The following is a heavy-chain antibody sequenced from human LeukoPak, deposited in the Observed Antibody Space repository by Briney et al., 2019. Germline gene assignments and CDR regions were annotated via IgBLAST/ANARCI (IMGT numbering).Heavy chain of an antibody. CDR2: ISGGGEST. CDR1: EFTFSSHA. V-gene: IGHV3-23*01. CDR3: AKGKYSGGGVPDY. Sequence: GGSLRLSCVASEFTFSSHAMNWVRQAPGKGLEWVSSISGGGESTYYADSVKGRFTVSRDSSKNTLYLQINSLRGEDTAVYYCAKGKYSGGGVPDYWGQGTLVTVSS. D-gene: IGHD2-21*01. J-gene: IGHJ4*02.